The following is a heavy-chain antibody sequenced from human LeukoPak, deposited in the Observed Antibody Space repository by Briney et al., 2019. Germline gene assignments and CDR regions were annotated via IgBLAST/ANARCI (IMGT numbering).Heavy chain of an antibody. J-gene: IGHJ4*02. D-gene: IGHD2-8*01. Sequence: SGPLSLLCGVSGRSISNTHWLSSARQPPGQGLEWIGEISLTGLAHYNPSLESRVTVSLDKSKNQLSLTLSSVTAADTAVYYCSRENGAFSPFGYWGQGTLITVLS. CDR3: SRENGAFSPFGY. CDR2: ISLTGLA. V-gene: IGHV4-4*02. CDR1: GRSISNTHW.